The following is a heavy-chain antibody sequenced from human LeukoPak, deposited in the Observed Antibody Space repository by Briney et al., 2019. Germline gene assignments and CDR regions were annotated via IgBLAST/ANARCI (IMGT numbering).Heavy chain of an antibody. J-gene: IGHJ4*02. CDR3: ARELVDGGNSYYFDY. CDR2: IYYSGST. CDR1: GGSISSYY. V-gene: IGHV4-59*12. Sequence: SETLSLTCTVSGGSISSYYWSWIRQPPGKGLEWIGYIYYSGSTNYDSSLKSRVTISVDTSKNQFSLKLSSVTAADTAVYYCARELVDGGNSYYFDYWGQGTLVTVSS. D-gene: IGHD4-23*01.